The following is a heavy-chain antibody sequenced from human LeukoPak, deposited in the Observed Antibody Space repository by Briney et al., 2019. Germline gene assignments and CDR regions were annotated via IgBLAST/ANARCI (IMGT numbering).Heavy chain of an antibody. Sequence: PGGSLRLSCAASGFTFSSYGMNWVRQAPGKGLEWVAYISSGSSALNYADSVKGRFTISRDNAKKSLYLQMNSLRAEDTAVYYCARDSGIQLWLCDYWGQGTLVTVSS. CDR1: GFTFSSYG. D-gene: IGHD5-18*01. CDR3: ARDSGIQLWLCDY. CDR2: ISSGSSAL. V-gene: IGHV3-48*04. J-gene: IGHJ4*02.